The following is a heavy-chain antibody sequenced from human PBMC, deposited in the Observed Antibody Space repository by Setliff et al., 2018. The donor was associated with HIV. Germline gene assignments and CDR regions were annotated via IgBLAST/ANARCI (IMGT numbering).Heavy chain of an antibody. V-gene: IGHV1-18*01. J-gene: IGHJ6*03. CDR3: ARDRAAGGDYYYYMDV. CDR2: ISAYNGNT. Sequence: ASVKVSCKASGYTFITYGISWVRQAPGHGLEWMGWISAYNGNTKYAQKLQGRVTMTTDTSTSTAYMEVRSLRSDDTAVYYCARDRAAGGDYYYYMDVWGKGTTVTVSS. CDR1: GYTFITYG. D-gene: IGHD3-16*01.